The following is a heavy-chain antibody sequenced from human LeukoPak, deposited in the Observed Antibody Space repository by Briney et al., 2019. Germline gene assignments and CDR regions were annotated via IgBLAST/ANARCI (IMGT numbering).Heavy chain of an antibody. CDR2: ISGSGDTT. D-gene: IGHD6-6*01. J-gene: IGHJ4*02. CDR3: AKDRQYIAARPDY. CDR1: GFTFNSYA. Sequence: GSLSLSCAASGFTFNSYALTWVRQAPGKGLEWVSAISGSGDTTSYADSVKGRFTISRDNSKNTLYLQMNSLRAEDTAVYYCAKDRQYIAARPDYWGQGTLVTVSS. V-gene: IGHV3-23*01.